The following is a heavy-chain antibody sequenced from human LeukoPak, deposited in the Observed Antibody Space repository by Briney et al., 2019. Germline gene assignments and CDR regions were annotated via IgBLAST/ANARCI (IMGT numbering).Heavy chain of an antibody. CDR3: ARDFREGYFDL. V-gene: IGHV3-11*04. CDR2: ISSSGSTI. J-gene: IGHJ2*01. Sequence: PGGSLRLSCAASGFTVSSNYMSWVRQAPGKGLEWVSYISSSGSTIYYADSVKGRFTISRDNAKNSLYLQMNSLRAEDTAVYYCARDFREGYFDLWGRGTLVTVSS. CDR1: GFTVSSNY. D-gene: IGHD3-10*01.